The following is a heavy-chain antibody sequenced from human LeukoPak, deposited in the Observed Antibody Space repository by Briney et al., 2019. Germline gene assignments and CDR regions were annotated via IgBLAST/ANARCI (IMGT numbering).Heavy chain of an antibody. V-gene: IGHV3-21*01. CDR3: AREVGSNGAFDY. J-gene: IGHJ4*02. D-gene: IGHD1-26*01. Sequence: PGGSLRLSCAASGFPFSNYKMNWVRKPPGKGLEWVSSITSSSGYIYYADSVKGRFTISRDNAKNSLYLQMTSLRADDTAVYSRAREVGSNGAFDYWGPGTLVTVSS. CDR1: GFPFSNYK. CDR2: ITSSSGYI.